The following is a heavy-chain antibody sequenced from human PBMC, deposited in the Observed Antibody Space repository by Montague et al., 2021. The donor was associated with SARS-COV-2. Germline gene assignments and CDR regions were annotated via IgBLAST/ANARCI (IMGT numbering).Heavy chain of an antibody. Sequence: SETLSLTCTVSVGSISSNNCYWDWIRQPPGKALEWIGYIYYSGSTYYNPSLKSRVTMSVDTSKNQFSLNLSSVTAADTAVYYCARDVFYYDRSGHSSIDYWGQGTLVTVSS. V-gene: IGHV4-39*07. J-gene: IGHJ4*01. CDR1: VGSISSNNCY. CDR3: ARDVFYYDRSGHSSIDY. D-gene: IGHD3-22*01. CDR2: IYYSGST.